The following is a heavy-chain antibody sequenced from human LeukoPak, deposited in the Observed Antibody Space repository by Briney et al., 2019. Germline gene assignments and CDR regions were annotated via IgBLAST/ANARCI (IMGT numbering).Heavy chain of an antibody. CDR1: GYSFTSYW. Sequence: GESLKISCKTSGYSFTSYWIAWVRQIPGKGLEWVGIINPADSDTRYSLSLQSQVTISADRSISTAYLQWSSLKASDTAIYYCARGEGGYNYAFWGQGTLVSVSS. J-gene: IGHJ4*02. D-gene: IGHD5-24*01. CDR2: INPADSDT. V-gene: IGHV5-51*01. CDR3: ARGEGGYNYAF.